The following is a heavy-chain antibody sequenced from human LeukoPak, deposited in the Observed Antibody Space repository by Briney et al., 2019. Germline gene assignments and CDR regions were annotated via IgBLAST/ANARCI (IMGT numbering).Heavy chain of an antibody. V-gene: IGHV1-46*01. D-gene: IGHD3-22*01. CDR2: INPSGGST. Sequence: ASVKVSCKASGYTFTSYYMHWVRQAPGQGLEWMGIINPSGGSTSYAQKFQGRVTMTRDTSTSTVYMELSSLRSEDTAVYYCARDSPSYDSSGYYPAYWGQGTLVTVSS. J-gene: IGHJ4*02. CDR1: GYTFTSYY. CDR3: ARDSPSYDSSGYYPAY.